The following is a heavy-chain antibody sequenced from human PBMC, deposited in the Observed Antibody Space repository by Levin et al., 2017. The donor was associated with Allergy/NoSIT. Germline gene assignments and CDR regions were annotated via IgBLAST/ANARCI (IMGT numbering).Heavy chain of an antibody. CDR3: ARDQIAAVYYYYMDV. D-gene: IGHD6-13*01. J-gene: IGHJ6*03. Sequence: PGGSLRLSCAASGFTFSSYNMNWVRQAPGKGLEWVSYISSSSTTIYYADSVRGRFTISRDNAKNSLYLQMNSLRAEDTAVYYCARDQIAAVYYYYMDVWGKGTTVTVSS. CDR1: GFTFSSYN. V-gene: IGHV3-48*01. CDR2: ISSSSTTI.